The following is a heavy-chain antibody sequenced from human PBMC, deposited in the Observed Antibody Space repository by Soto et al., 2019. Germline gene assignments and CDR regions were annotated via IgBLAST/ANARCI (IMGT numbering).Heavy chain of an antibody. V-gene: IGHV1-18*04. CDR3: AGHYTIAWFDY. Sequence: ASVKVSCKVSGFTLIGFGFNWVRQAPGQGLEWMGRINSYNGDTHYAQEFQGRVTMTTDTSASTAYMELRSLRSDDTAVYFCAGHYTIAWFDYWGQGTLVTVSS. D-gene: IGHD2-2*02. J-gene: IGHJ4*02. CDR1: GFTLIGFG. CDR2: INSYNGDT.